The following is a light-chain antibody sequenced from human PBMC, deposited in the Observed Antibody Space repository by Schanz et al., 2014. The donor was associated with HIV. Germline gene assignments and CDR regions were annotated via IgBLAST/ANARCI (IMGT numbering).Light chain of an antibody. V-gene: IGKV3-15*01. Sequence: EIVLTQSPGTLSLSPGERATLSCRASQSLGGSQLAWYQQKRGQAPRLLIYGASTRVTGIPARFSGSGSGTEFTLTISSLQSEDFAVYYCQQYNDWPPITFGQGTRLEIK. J-gene: IGKJ5*01. CDR3: QQYNDWPPIT. CDR1: QSLGGS. CDR2: GAS.